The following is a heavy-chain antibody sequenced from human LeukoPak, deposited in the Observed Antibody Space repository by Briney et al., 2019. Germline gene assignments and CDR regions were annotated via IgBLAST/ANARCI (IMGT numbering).Heavy chain of an antibody. J-gene: IGHJ4*02. Sequence: ASVKVSCKASGYTFTGYYMHWVRQAPGQGLEWMGRINPNSGGTNYAQKFQGRVTMTRDTSISTAYMELSRLRSDDTAVYYCARDQFLYGDFDYWGQGTLVTVPS. CDR2: INPNSGGT. CDR3: ARDQFLYGDFDY. V-gene: IGHV1-2*06. CDR1: GYTFTGYY. D-gene: IGHD4-17*01.